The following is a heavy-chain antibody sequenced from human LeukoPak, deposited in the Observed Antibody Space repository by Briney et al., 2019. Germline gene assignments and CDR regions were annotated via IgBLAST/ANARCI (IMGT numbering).Heavy chain of an antibody. CDR2: IYYSGST. CDR3: ARGLFGAVAGENWFDP. V-gene: IGHV4-59*01. D-gene: IGHD6-19*01. CDR1: GGSISSYY. Sequence: SETLSLTCTVSGGSISSYYWSWIRQPPGKGLEWIGYIYYSGSTNYNPSLKSRVTISVDTSKNQFSLKLSSVTAADTAVYYCARGLFGAVAGENWFDPWGQGTLVTVSS. J-gene: IGHJ5*02.